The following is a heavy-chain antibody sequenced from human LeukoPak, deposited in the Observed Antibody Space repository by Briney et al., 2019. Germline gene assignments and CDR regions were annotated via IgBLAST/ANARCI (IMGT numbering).Heavy chain of an antibody. Sequence: SETLSLTCTVSGGSINNYYWSWIRQPAGKGLEWIGLIYSSGSTSYNPSLKSRVTMSVDTSKKQFSLRLSSVTAADTAVYYCAREVGYCSGGSCPGDAFDIWGQGTMVTVSS. J-gene: IGHJ3*02. D-gene: IGHD2-15*01. CDR2: IYSSGST. CDR3: AREVGYCSGGSCPGDAFDI. V-gene: IGHV4-4*07. CDR1: GGSINNYY.